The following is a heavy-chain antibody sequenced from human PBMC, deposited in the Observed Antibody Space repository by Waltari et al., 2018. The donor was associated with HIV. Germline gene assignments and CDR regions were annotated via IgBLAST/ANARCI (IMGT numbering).Heavy chain of an antibody. CDR1: GYSISSGYY. D-gene: IGHD2-15*01. CDR3: ARQIQCSGGSCHDAYFDY. CDR2: IYHSGRP. Sequence: QVQLQESGPGLVKPSETLSLTCAVSGYSISSGYYWGWIRQPPGKGLEWIGSIYHSGRPSYNPSPKSRVTISVDTSKNQFCLKLSSVTAADTAVYYCARQIQCSGGSCHDAYFDYWGQGTLVTVSS. J-gene: IGHJ4*02. V-gene: IGHV4-38-2*01.